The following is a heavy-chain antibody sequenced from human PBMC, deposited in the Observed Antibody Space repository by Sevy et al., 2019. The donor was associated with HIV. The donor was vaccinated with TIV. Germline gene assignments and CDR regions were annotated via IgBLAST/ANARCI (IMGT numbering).Heavy chain of an antibody. Sequence: ASVKVSCKASGYTFTSYDINWVRQATGQGLEWMGWMNPNSGNTGYAQKFQGRVTMTRNTSISTAYMELSSLRSEDTAVYYCAGGATRGYSYGYRYWFDPWGQGTLVTVSS. V-gene: IGHV1-8*01. J-gene: IGHJ5*02. CDR3: AGGATRGYSYGYRYWFDP. CDR2: MNPNSGNT. D-gene: IGHD5-18*01. CDR1: GYTFTSYD.